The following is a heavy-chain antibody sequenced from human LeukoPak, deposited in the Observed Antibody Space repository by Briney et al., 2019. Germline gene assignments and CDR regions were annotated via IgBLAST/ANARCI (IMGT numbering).Heavy chain of an antibody. Sequence: GGSLRLSFAASRFPSSNYWMTWVRQAPGKGLEWVANINQDGTEKVYVDSVKGRFTISRDNAKNSLYLQMNSLRVEDTALYYCARDQGAAGDYWGQGTLVTVSS. D-gene: IGHD6-13*01. CDR3: ARDQGAAGDY. CDR1: RFPSSNYW. CDR2: INQDGTEK. J-gene: IGHJ4*02. V-gene: IGHV3-7*01.